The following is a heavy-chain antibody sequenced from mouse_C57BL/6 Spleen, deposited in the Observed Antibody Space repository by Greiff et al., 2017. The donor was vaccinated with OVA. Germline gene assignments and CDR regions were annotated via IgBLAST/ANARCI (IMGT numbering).Heavy chain of an antibody. D-gene: IGHD1-1*02. CDR2: ISNGGGST. CDR3: ARLWSSYYYAMGD. CDR1: GFTFSDYY. V-gene: IGHV5-12*01. J-gene: IGHJ4*01. Sequence: EVKVVESGGGLVQPGGSLKLSCAASGFTFSDYYMYWVRQTPEKRLEWVAYISNGGGSTYYPDTVKGRFTISRDNAKNTLYLQMSRLKSEDTAMYYCARLWSSYYYAMGDWGQGTSVTVSS.